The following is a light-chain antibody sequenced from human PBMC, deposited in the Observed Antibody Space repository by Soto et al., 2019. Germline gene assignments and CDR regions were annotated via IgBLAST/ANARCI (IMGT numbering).Light chain of an antibody. CDR3: QDYSSAPVT. CDR2: WAS. V-gene: IGKV4-1*01. CDR1: QSVLHSSNNTHC. Sequence: DIVMTQSADSLAVSLGERVTINCKSSQSVLHSSNNTHCLAWYQQKPGQPPKLPIYWASTRDFGAPDRFSGGGSGTDFTRTISSLQAGGVAVYYWQDYSSAPVTFGGGAKVEIK. J-gene: IGKJ4*01.